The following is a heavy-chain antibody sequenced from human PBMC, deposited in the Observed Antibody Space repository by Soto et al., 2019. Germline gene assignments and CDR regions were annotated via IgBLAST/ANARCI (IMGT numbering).Heavy chain of an antibody. CDR2: ISSSSSYI. J-gene: IGHJ4*02. CDR3: ARGGLYDYFWGSYPDY. CDR1: GFTFSSYS. Sequence: EVQLVESGGGLVKPGGSLRLSCAASGFTFSSYSMNWVRQAPGKGLEWVSSISSSSSYIYYADSVKGRFTISRDNAKNPLYLQLNSLRAEDTAVYYCARGGLYDYFWGSYPDYWGQGTLVTVSS. V-gene: IGHV3-21*01. D-gene: IGHD3-16*01.